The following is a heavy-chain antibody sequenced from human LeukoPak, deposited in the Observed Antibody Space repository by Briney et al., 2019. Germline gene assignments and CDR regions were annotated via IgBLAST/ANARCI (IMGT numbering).Heavy chain of an antibody. J-gene: IGHJ5*02. D-gene: IGHD3-3*01. V-gene: IGHV4-38-2*01. CDR2: IYHSGST. CDR1: GYSISSGYY. CDR3: ATITRFLEWLPNWFDP. Sequence: PSETLSLTCAVSGYSISSGYYWGWIRQPPGKGLEWIGSIYHSGSTYYNPSLKSRVTISVDTSKNQFSLKLSSVTAAETAVYYCATITRFLEWLPNWFDPWGQGTLVTVSS.